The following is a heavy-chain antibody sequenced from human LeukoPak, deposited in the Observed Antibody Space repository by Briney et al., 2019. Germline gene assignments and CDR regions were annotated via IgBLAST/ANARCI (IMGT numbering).Heavy chain of an antibody. D-gene: IGHD1-26*01. CDR3: TRGPSSADY. Sequence: GASVKVSCKVSGYTFTGYYLHWVRQAPGQGLEWMGRINPSSGGTNYAQKFQGRVTMTRDTSINTAYMDLSNLRSDDTAVYYCTRGPSSADYWGQGTLVTVSS. V-gene: IGHV1-2*06. CDR1: GYTFTGYY. J-gene: IGHJ4*02. CDR2: INPSSGGT.